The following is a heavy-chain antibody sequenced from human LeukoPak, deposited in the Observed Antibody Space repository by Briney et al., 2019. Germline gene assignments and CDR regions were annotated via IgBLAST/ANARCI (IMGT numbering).Heavy chain of an antibody. J-gene: IGHJ4*02. Sequence: AGGSLRLSCAASGFTFSSYDMHWVRQATGKGLEWVSAIGTAGDTYYPGSVKGRFTISRENAKNPLYLQMNSLRAGDTAVYYCARKGLTDEFDYWGQGTLVTVSS. V-gene: IGHV3-13*01. CDR3: ARKGLTDEFDY. CDR2: IGTAGDT. CDR1: GFTFSSYD.